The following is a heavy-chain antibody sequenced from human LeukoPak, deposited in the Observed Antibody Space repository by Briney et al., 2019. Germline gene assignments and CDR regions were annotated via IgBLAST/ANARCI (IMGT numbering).Heavy chain of an antibody. Sequence: SETLSLTCTVSGGSMCSYYWSWIRQPPGKGLQWIGYIYYSGTTRYNPSLKSRVTISVDTSKNRFSLKLSSMTAADTAVYYCARGPDDFDYWGRGTLVTVSS. V-gene: IGHV4-59*01. CDR1: GGSMCSYY. CDR3: ARGPDDFDY. J-gene: IGHJ4*02. CDR2: IYYSGTT. D-gene: IGHD5-24*01.